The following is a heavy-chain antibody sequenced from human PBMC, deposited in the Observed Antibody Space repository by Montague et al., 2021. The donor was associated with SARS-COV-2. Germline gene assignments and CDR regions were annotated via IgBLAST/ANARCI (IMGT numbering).Heavy chain of an antibody. CDR1: GASVSSSPYY. CDR3: ASSYYYGSGTYVYNYYMDV. Sequence: SETLSLTCTVSGASVSSSPYYWSRNRQPRGLGLDWVMCITYSGRSYSSPSLKSRLTISVDSSENQFSLRLSSVTAADTAVYYCASSYYYGSGTYVYNYYMDVWGKGTTVTVSS. D-gene: IGHD3-10*01. CDR2: ITYSGRS. J-gene: IGHJ6*03. V-gene: IGHV4-39*01.